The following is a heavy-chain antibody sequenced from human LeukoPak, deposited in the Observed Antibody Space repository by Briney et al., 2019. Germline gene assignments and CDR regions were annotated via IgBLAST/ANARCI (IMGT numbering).Heavy chain of an antibody. CDR2: IYYSGST. CDR3: ARDPLGFGEDDAFDI. Sequence: SQTLSLTCTVSGVSISSGGYYWSWIRQHQGKGLEWIGNIYYSGSTYYNPSLKSRVTISVDTSMNQFSLKLSSVTAADTAVYYCARDPLGFGEDDAFDIWGQGTMVTVSS. CDR1: GVSISSGGYY. D-gene: IGHD3-10*01. V-gene: IGHV4-31*03. J-gene: IGHJ3*02.